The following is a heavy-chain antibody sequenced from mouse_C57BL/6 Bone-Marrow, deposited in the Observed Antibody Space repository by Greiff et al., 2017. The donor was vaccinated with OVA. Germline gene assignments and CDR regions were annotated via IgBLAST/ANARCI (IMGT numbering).Heavy chain of an antibody. CDR1: GYAFSSYW. J-gene: IGHJ2*01. Sequence: QVQLKESGAELVKPGASVKISCKASGYAFSSYWMNWVKQRPGKGLEWIGQIYPGDGDTNYNGKFKGKATLTADKSSSTAYMQLSSLTSEDSAVYFCARLDSSGSSYYFDYWGQGTTLTVSS. CDR2: IYPGDGDT. V-gene: IGHV1-80*01. D-gene: IGHD3-2*02. CDR3: ARLDSSGSSYYFDY.